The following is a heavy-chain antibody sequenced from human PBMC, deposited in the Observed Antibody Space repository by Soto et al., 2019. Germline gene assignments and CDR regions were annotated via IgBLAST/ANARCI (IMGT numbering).Heavy chain of an antibody. CDR3: ARDNSGWRRYFDC. CDR1: GGSVSSGSYY. J-gene: IGHJ4*02. CDR2: IYYSGST. V-gene: IGHV4-61*01. D-gene: IGHD1-26*01. Sequence: QVQLQESGPGLVKPSETLSLTCTVSGGSVSSGSYYWSWIRQPPGKGLEWIGYIYYSGSTNYNPSLKVGVTISVDTSKNQFSLKLSSVTAADTAVYYCARDNSGWRRYFDCWGQGTLVTVSS.